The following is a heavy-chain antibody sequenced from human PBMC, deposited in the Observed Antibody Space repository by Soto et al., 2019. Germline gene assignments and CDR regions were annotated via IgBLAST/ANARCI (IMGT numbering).Heavy chain of an antibody. Sequence: PSETLSLTCAVYGGSFSGYYWSGIRQPPGKGLEWIGEINHSGSTNYNPSLKSRVTISVDTSKNQFSLKLSSVTAADTAVYYCARDRYCTNGVCYNYYYYGMDVWGQGTTVTVSS. CDR1: GGSFSGYY. CDR2: INHSGST. D-gene: IGHD2-8*01. V-gene: IGHV4-34*01. CDR3: ARDRYCTNGVCYNYYYYGMDV. J-gene: IGHJ6*02.